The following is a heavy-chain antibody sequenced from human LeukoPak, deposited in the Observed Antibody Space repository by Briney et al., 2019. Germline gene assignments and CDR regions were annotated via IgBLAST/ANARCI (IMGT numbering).Heavy chain of an antibody. CDR2: ISYDGSNK. J-gene: IGHJ4*02. V-gene: IGHV3-30*18. CDR1: GFTFSSYG. D-gene: IGHD4-17*01. Sequence: GRSLRLSCAASGFTFSSYGMHWVRQAPGKGLEWVAVISYDGSNKYYADSVKGRFTISRDNSKNTLYLQMNSLRAEDTAVYYCAKVSKYGDYPYWGQGTLVTVSS. CDR3: AKVSKYGDYPY.